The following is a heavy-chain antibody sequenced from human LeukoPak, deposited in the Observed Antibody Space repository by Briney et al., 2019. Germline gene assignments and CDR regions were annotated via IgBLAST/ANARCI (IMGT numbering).Heavy chain of an antibody. J-gene: IGHJ6*02. CDR1: GFTFSTHD. Sequence: GGSLRLSCAASGFTFSTHDLNWVRQAPGKGLEWVSFISSRSSTIYYADSVKGRFTISRDNAKNSLYLQMNSLRVEDTAVYYCARMKSYSSSWYYYGMDVWGQGTTVTVSS. V-gene: IGHV3-48*04. D-gene: IGHD6-13*01. CDR3: ARMKSYSSSWYYYGMDV. CDR2: ISSRSSTI.